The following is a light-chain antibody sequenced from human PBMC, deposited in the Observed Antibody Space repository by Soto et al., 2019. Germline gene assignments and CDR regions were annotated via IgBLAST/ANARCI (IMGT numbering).Light chain of an antibody. CDR3: QQYGSSPLT. J-gene: IGKJ4*01. CDR1: QSVSSSY. V-gene: IGKV3-20*01. Sequence: IVLTQSPGTLSLSPGERATLSCRASQSVSSSYLAWYQQKPDQAPRLLIYGASSRATGIPDRFSGSGSGTDFTLTISRLEPEDFAVYYCQQYGSSPLTFGGGTKVDIK. CDR2: GAS.